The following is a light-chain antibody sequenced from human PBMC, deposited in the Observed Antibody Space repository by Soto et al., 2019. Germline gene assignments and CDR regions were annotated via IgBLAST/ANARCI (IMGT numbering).Light chain of an antibody. CDR3: QQYGSSPPIT. V-gene: IGKV3-11*01. J-gene: IGKJ5*01. Sequence: EIVLTQSPATLSLSPGERATLSCRASQSVSSYLAWYQQKPGQAPRLLISDASNRATGIPARFSGSGSGTDFTLTVSSLEPEDFAVYYCQQYGSSPPITFGQGTRLEIK. CDR1: QSVSSY. CDR2: DAS.